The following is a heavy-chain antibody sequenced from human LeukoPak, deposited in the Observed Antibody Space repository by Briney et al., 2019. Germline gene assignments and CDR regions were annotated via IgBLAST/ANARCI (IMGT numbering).Heavy chain of an antibody. Sequence: SVKVSCKASGGTFSSYAISWVRQAPGQGLEWMGGIVPIFGTANYAQKFQGRVTITADESTSTAYMELSSLRSEDTAVYYCARGGTVAENWFNPWGQGTLVTVSS. CDR1: GGTFSSYA. CDR3: ARGGTVAENWFNP. J-gene: IGHJ5*02. V-gene: IGHV1-69*01. D-gene: IGHD6-13*01. CDR2: IVPIFGTA.